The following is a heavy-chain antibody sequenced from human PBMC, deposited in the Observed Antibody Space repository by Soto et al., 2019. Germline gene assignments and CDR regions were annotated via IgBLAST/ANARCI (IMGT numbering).Heavy chain of an antibody. CDR1: GFTFSSYG. CDR3: AKGLNYGGPYFDY. V-gene: IGHV3-30*18. Sequence: GGSLRLSCAASGFTFSSYGMHWVRQAPGKGLEWVAIISYDGTNKYYADSVKGRFTISRDNSKNTLYLQMNSLRTEDTAVYYCAKGLNYGGPYFDYCGQGTLVTAPQ. J-gene: IGHJ4*02. D-gene: IGHD4-17*01. CDR2: ISYDGTNK.